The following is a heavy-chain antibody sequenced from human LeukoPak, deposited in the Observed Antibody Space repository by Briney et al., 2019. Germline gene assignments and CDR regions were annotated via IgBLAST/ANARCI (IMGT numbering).Heavy chain of an antibody. J-gene: IGHJ4*02. Sequence: SGGSLRLSCAASGFTFSSYSMNWVRQAPGKGLEWVAGISDSGGRTDYADSVKGRFTISRDNPKNTLYLQMNSLRAEDTAVYFCAKRGVVIRVILVGFHKEAYYFDSWGQGALVTVSS. CDR2: ISDSGGRT. D-gene: IGHD3-22*01. CDR1: GFTFSSYS. CDR3: AKRGVVIRVILVGFHKEAYYFDS. V-gene: IGHV3-23*01.